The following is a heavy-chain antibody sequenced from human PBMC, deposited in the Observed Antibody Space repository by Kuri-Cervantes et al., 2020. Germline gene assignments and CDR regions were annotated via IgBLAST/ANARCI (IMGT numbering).Heavy chain of an antibody. CDR1: GYTFTSYG. Sequence: ASVKVSCKASGYTFTSYGISWVRQAPGQGLEWMGWMNPNSGNTGYAQKFQGRVTMTRNTSISTAYMELSSLRSEDTAVYYCARGIVVVPAAISWFDPWGQGTLVTVSS. V-gene: IGHV1-8*02. CDR3: ARGIVVVPAAISWFDP. J-gene: IGHJ5*02. CDR2: MNPNSGNT. D-gene: IGHD2-2*01.